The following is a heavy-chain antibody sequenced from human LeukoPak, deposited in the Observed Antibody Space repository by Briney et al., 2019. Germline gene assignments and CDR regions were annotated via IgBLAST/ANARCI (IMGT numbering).Heavy chain of an antibody. CDR2: IYYSGST. V-gene: IGHV4-31*03. Sequence: SQTLSLTCTVSGGSISSGGYYWSWIRQHPGKGLEWIGYIYYSGSTNYNPSLKSRVTISVDTSKNQFSLKLSSVTAADTAVYYCARSDYDSSGYYMWAFDIWGQGTMVTVSS. CDR1: GGSISSGGYY. D-gene: IGHD3-22*01. J-gene: IGHJ3*02. CDR3: ARSDYDSSGYYMWAFDI.